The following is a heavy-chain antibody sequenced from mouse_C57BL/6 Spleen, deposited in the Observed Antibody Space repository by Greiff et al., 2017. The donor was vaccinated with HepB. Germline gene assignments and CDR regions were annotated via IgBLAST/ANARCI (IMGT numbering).Heavy chain of an antibody. CDR3: ARTFYYYGSYYAMDY. V-gene: IGHV1-59*01. CDR2: IDPSDSYT. J-gene: IGHJ4*01. CDR1: GYTFTSYW. D-gene: IGHD1-1*01. Sequence: VQLQQPGAGLVRPGNSVKLSCKASGYTFTSYWMHWVKQRPGHGLEWIGVIDPSDSYTNYNQKFKGKATLTVDTSSSTAYMQLSSLTSEDSAVYYCARTFYYYGSYYAMDYWGQGTSVTVSS.